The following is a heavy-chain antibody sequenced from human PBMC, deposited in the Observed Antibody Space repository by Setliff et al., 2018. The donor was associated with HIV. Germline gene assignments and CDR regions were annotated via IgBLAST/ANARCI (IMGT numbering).Heavy chain of an antibody. CDR3: ARKPRDGYYIDY. Sequence: GGSLRLSCATSGLTFSNCGMHWVRQTPGKGLEWVAVIWYDGSNENYAGSVKGRFTISRDNSKKTLYLQMNSLRAEDTAVYYCARKPRDGYYIDYWGQGTLVTVSS. J-gene: IGHJ4*02. CDR1: GLTFSNCG. CDR2: IWYDGSNE. V-gene: IGHV3-33*01. D-gene: IGHD3-10*01.